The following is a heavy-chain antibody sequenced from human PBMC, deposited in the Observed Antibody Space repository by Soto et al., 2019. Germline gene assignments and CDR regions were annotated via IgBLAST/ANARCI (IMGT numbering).Heavy chain of an antibody. Sequence: SETLSLTCTVSGGSVSNYYWTWIRQPAGKGLEWIGRIYTSGTTNYNPSLKSRVTMSVDTSKNQFSLKLSSVTAADTALYYCARQTTYSSSWYDYWGHGTLVTVSS. CDR3: ARQTTYSSSWYDY. CDR1: GGSVSNYY. CDR2: IYTSGTT. J-gene: IGHJ5*01. V-gene: IGHV4-4*07. D-gene: IGHD6-13*01.